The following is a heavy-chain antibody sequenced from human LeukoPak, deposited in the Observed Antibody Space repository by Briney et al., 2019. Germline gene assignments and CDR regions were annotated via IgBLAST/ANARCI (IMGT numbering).Heavy chain of an antibody. Sequence: SVKVSCKASEGTFSSYAISWVRQAPGQGLEWMGRIIPILGIANYAQKFQGRVTITADKSTSTAYMELSSLRSEDTAVYYCALGVAATTFDYWGQGTLVTVSS. CDR2: IIPILGIA. CDR1: EGTFSSYA. J-gene: IGHJ4*02. CDR3: ALGVAATTFDY. V-gene: IGHV1-69*04. D-gene: IGHD2-15*01.